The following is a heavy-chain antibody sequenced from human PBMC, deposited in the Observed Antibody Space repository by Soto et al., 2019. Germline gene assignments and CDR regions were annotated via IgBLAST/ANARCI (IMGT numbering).Heavy chain of an antibody. J-gene: IGHJ6*02. Sequence: QVQLVQSGAEVKKPGASVKVSCKASGYTFTSYAMHWVRQAPGQRLEWMGWINAGNGNTKYSQKFQGRVTITRDTSASTAYMELSSLRSEDTAVYYCARRPLITMVRGVTDYYYYYGMDVWGQGTTVTVSS. CDR2: INAGNGNT. CDR3: ARRPLITMVRGVTDYYYYYGMDV. D-gene: IGHD3-10*01. CDR1: GYTFTSYA. V-gene: IGHV1-3*01.